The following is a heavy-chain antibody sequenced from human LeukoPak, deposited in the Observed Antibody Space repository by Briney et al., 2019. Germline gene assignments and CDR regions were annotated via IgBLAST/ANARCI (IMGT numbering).Heavy chain of an antibody. J-gene: IGHJ6*02. CDR1: GYTLTRYF. V-gene: IGHV1-2*04. D-gene: IGHD3-10*01. CDR2: INPNSGGT. Sequence: GASVKVSCKASGYTLTRYFIHWVRQAPGQGLEWMGWINPNSGGTNYAQKFQGWVTMTRDTSISTAYMELSRLRSDDTAVYYCARVQFGDYYYYGMDVWGQGTTVTVSS. CDR3: ARVQFGDYYYYGMDV.